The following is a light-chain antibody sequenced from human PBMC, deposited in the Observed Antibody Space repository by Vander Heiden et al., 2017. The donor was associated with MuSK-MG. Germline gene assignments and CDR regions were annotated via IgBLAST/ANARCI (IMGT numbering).Light chain of an antibody. Sequence: DIQMTQSPSSLSASVGDRVTITCQASQDISNYLNWYQQKPGKAPKLLIYDASNLETGVPSRFSGSGSGTDFTFTVSSLQPEDIATYYCQQYYNFMLTFGGGTKVEIK. J-gene: IGKJ4*01. CDR1: QDISNY. CDR3: QQYYNFMLT. CDR2: DAS. V-gene: IGKV1-33*01.